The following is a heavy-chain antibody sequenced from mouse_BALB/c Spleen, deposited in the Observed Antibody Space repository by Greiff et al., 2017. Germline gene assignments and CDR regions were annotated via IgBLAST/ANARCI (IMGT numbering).Heavy chain of an antibody. J-gene: IGHJ3*01. CDR2: ISSGGST. D-gene: IGHD1-1*01. CDR1: GFTFSSYA. Sequence: VKLVESGGGLVKPGGSLKLSCAASGFTFSSYAMSWVRQTPEKRLEWVASISSGGSTYYPDSVKGRFTISRDNARNILYLQMSSLRSEDTAMYYCANGLSPFAYWGQGTLVTVSA. V-gene: IGHV5-6-5*01. CDR3: ANGLSPFAY.